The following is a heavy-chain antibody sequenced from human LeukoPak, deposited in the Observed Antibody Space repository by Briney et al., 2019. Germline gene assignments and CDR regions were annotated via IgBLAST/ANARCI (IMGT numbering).Heavy chain of an antibody. J-gene: IGHJ4*02. Sequence: SGGSLRLSCAASGFTFDDYAMHWVRQAPGKGLEWVSGISWNSGSIGYADSVKGRFTISRDNAKNSLYLQMNGLRAEDTALYYCAKDMKERLRGYYFDYWGQGTLVTVSS. CDR2: ISWNSGSI. D-gene: IGHD4-17*01. CDR3: AKDMKERLRGYYFDY. V-gene: IGHV3-9*01. CDR1: GFTFDDYA.